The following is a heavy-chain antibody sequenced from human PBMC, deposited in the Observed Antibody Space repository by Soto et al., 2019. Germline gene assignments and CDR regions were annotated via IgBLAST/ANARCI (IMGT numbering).Heavy chain of an antibody. D-gene: IGHD1-26*01. J-gene: IGHJ4*02. CDR2: ISGSGGST. CDR1: GFIFSTYA. V-gene: IGHV3-23*01. Sequence: GGSLRLACAASGFIFSTYAMSWVRQAPGKGLEWVSGISGSGGSTYYAESVKGRFPISRDNSKNTLYRQMDSLRAEDTAVYYCARELRYGGSYGALDYWGQGTLVTVSS. CDR3: ARELRYGGSYGALDY.